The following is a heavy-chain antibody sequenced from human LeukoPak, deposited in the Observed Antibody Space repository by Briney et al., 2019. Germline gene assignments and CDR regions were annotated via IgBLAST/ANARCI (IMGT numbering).Heavy chain of an antibody. V-gene: IGHV1-8*01. Sequence: ASVKVSCKGSGYTFTSYDINWVRQATGQGLEWMGWINPNSGDTGYAQKFQGRVTLTRNTSISTAYMELSSLRSEDTAVYYCARTEGAVAYYYYYMDVWGKGTTVTVSS. D-gene: IGHD6-19*01. CDR2: INPNSGDT. CDR3: ARTEGAVAYYYYYMDV. J-gene: IGHJ6*03. CDR1: GYTFTSYD.